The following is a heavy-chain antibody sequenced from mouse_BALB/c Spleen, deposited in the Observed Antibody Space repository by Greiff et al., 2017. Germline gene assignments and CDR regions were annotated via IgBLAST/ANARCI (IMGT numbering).Heavy chain of an antibody. V-gene: IGHV1S56*01. Sequence: QVQLKESGPELVKPGASVRISCKASGYTFTSYYIHWVKQRPGQGLEWIGWIYPGNVNTKYNEKFKGKATLTADKSSSTAYMQLSSLTSEDSAVYFCARVYDGYYVPYAMDYWGQGTSVTVSS. CDR3: ARVYDGYYVPYAMDY. CDR1: GYTFTSYY. D-gene: IGHD2-3*01. CDR2: IYPGNVNT. J-gene: IGHJ4*01.